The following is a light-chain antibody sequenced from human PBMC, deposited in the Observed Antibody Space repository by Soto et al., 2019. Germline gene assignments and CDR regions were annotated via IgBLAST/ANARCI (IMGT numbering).Light chain of an antibody. J-gene: IGKJ3*01. Sequence: DIQMTQSPSTLSASVGDRVTITCRASLGITSGLAWYQQKPGKAPKLLIYKTSRLASGVPSRFSGSGSGTAFTLTISSLQPDDFATYYYQKYNSYSPLFTFGPGTKVEIK. CDR1: LGITSG. CDR3: QKYNSYSPLFT. V-gene: IGKV1-5*03. CDR2: KTS.